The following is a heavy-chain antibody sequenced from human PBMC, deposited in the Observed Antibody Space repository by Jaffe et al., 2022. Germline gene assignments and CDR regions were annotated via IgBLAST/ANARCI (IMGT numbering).Heavy chain of an antibody. Sequence: QVQLVQSGAEVKKPGASVKVSCKASGYTFTSYYMHWVRQAPGQGLEWMGIINPSGGSTSYAQKFQGRVTMTRDTSTSTVYMELSSLRSEDTAVYYCARDASMTTVYYYYMDVWGKGTTVTVSS. CDR3: ARDASMTTVYYYYMDV. V-gene: IGHV1-46*01. J-gene: IGHJ6*03. CDR2: INPSGGST. D-gene: IGHD4-17*01. CDR1: GYTFTSYY.